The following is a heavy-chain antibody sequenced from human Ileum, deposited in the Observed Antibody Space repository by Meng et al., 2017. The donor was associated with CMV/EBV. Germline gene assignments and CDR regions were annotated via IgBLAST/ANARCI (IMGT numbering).Heavy chain of an antibody. J-gene: IGHJ6*02. CDR1: GFTFSTYW. V-gene: IGHV3-74*01. CDR2: INSDGTYT. CDR3: ARVSGDSGGYRYYYGMDV. D-gene: IGHD3-22*01. Sequence: GGSLRLSCLASGFTFSTYWMHWVRHAPGKGLVWVSRINSDGTYTSYAGSVKGRFTISRDNAKNTVNLQMNSLRVEDTAVYYCARVSGDSGGYRYYYGMDVWGQGTTVTVSS.